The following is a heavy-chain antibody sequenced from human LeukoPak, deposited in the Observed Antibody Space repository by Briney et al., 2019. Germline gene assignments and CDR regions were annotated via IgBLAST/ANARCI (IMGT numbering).Heavy chain of an antibody. Sequence: GASVTVSCKASGYTFSSYGINWVRQAPGQGLEWMGWISVINNGNARYAQKFQGRLTMTTDTSTTTAYMELRSLRSDDTAVYYCSREFPFCGADCFSGVFGIWGQGTMVTVS. J-gene: IGHJ3*02. V-gene: IGHV1-18*01. CDR3: SREFPFCGADCFSGVFGI. D-gene: IGHD2-21*02. CDR2: ISVINNGNA. CDR1: GYTFSSYG.